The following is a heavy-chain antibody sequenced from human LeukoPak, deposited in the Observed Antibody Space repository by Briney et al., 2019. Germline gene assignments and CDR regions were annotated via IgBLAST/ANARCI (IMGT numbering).Heavy chain of an antibody. CDR3: ARDLPGYCSGGSCYSSDY. CDR2: ISAYNGNT. V-gene: IGHV1-18*01. J-gene: IGHJ4*02. CDR1: GYTFTSYG. Sequence: ASVKVSCKASGYTFTSYGISWVRQAPGQGLEWMGWISAYNGNTNYAHKLQGRVTMTPDPSTSTAYMELRSLRSDDTAVYYCARDLPGYCSGGSCYSSDYWGQGTLVTVSS. D-gene: IGHD2-15*01.